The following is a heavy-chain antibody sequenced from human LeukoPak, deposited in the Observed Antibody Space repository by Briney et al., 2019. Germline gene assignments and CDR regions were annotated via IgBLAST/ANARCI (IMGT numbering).Heavy chain of an antibody. J-gene: IGHJ4*02. D-gene: IGHD2-21*02. CDR2: IYYSGST. CDR1: GGSVSSGSYY. Sequence: SETLSLTCTVSGGSVSSGSYYWSWIRQPPGKGLEWIGYIYYSGSTNYNPSLKSRVTISVDTSKNQFSLKLSSVTAADTAVYYCARGSPLVTAIVDYWGQGTLVTVSS. V-gene: IGHV4-61*01. CDR3: ARGSPLVTAIVDY.